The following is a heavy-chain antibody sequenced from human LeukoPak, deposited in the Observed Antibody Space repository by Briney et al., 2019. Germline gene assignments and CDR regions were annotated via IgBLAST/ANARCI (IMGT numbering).Heavy chain of an antibody. CDR2: ISYDGSNK. J-gene: IGHJ5*02. CDR1: GFTFSSYA. D-gene: IGHD5-12*01. CDR3: ARGRKVSLRNWFDP. Sequence: PGGSLRLSCAASGFTFSSYAMHWVRQAPGKGLEWVAVISYDGSNKYYADSVKGRFTISRDNSKNTLYLQMNSLRAEDTAVYYCARGRKVSLRNWFDPWGQGTLVTVSS. V-gene: IGHV3-30-3*01.